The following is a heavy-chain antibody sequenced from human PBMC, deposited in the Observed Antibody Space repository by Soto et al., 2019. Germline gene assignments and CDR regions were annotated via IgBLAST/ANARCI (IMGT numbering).Heavy chain of an antibody. V-gene: IGHV4-30-4*01. CDR3: ARDYYDSSGYYTNWFDP. J-gene: IGHJ5*02. CDR2: IYYSGST. CDR1: DGSISSRDYC. D-gene: IGHD3-22*01. Sequence: SEPMPVTCTVSDGSISSRDYCCILISQPPGNGLEWIGYIYYSGSTYYNPSLKSRVTISVDTSKNQFSLKLSSVTAADTAVYYCARDYYDSSGYYTNWFDPWGQGTLVTVSS.